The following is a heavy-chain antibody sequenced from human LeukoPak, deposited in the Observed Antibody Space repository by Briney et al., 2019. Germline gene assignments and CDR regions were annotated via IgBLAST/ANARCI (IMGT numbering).Heavy chain of an antibody. Sequence: GGSLRLSCAASGFTVSSNYMSWVRQAPGKGLEWVSVIYSGGSTYYADSVKGRFTISRDNSKNTLYLQMNSPRAEDTAVYYCARGYYYDSSGFDYWGQGTLVTVS. CDR2: IYSGGST. J-gene: IGHJ4*02. CDR3: ARGYYYDSSGFDY. D-gene: IGHD3-22*01. CDR1: GFTVSSNY. V-gene: IGHV3-53*01.